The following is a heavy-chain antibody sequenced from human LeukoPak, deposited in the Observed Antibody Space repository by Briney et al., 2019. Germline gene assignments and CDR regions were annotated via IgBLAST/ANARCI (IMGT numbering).Heavy chain of an antibody. Sequence: PGRSLRLSCAASGFTFSSYGMHWVRQAPGKGLEWVAVISYDGSNKYYADSVKGRFTISRDNSKNTLYLQMNSLRAEDTAVYYCAKGGERGYSTFDYWGQGTLVTVSS. J-gene: IGHJ4*02. CDR1: GFTFSSYG. D-gene: IGHD5-18*01. CDR2: ISYDGSNK. V-gene: IGHV3-30*18. CDR3: AKGGERGYSTFDY.